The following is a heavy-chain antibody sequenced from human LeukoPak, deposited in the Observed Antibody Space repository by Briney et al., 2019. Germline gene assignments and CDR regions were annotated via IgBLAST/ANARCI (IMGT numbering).Heavy chain of an antibody. J-gene: IGHJ4*02. V-gene: IGHV4-59*01. CDR3: GGVTDWNDLDY. Sequence: PSETLSLTCTVSGASISHYYWSWIRQSPEKRLEWIGYIHSSGTTNYNPSLKSRATLSVDTSRNQFSLTLRSVTAADTAVYYCGGVTDWNDLDYWGQGTLVTVSS. CDR1: GASISHYY. D-gene: IGHD1-1*01. CDR2: IHSSGTT.